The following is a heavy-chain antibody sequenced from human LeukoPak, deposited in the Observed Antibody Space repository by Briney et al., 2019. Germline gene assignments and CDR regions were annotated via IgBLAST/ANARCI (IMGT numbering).Heavy chain of an antibody. CDR1: GFTFSSYW. Sequence: PGGSLRLSCAASGFTFSSYWMSWVRQAPGKGLEWVASIKQDGSEKYYVDSMKGRFTISRDNAKNSLYLQMNSLRAEDTAVYYCARDLGYYGSGSYYKALGYWGQGTLVTVSS. D-gene: IGHD3-10*01. CDR2: IKQDGSEK. V-gene: IGHV3-7*01. J-gene: IGHJ4*02. CDR3: ARDLGYYGSGSYYKALGY.